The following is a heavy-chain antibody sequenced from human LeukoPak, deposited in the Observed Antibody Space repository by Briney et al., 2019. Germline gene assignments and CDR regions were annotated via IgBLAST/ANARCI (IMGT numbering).Heavy chain of an antibody. D-gene: IGHD3-10*01. CDR3: ARDPFRYYYGSGTYADRFDY. CDR2: VYYSGST. V-gene: IGHV4-59*12. J-gene: IGHJ4*02. Sequence: PSETLSLTCTVSGGSISSYYWSWIRQPPGKGLGYIGHVYYSGSTDYNPSLKSRLTISVDNSMNQFSLKLSSVTAADTAVYYCARDPFRYYYGSGTYADRFDYWGQGTLVTVSS. CDR1: GGSISSYY.